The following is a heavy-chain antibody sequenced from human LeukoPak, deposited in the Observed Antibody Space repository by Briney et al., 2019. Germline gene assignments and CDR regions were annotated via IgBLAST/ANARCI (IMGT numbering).Heavy chain of an antibody. V-gene: IGHV1-69*05. CDR1: GGTFSSYA. CDR3: ARVRYSSSQNLYDY. J-gene: IGHJ4*02. D-gene: IGHD6-13*01. CDR2: IIPIFGTA. Sequence: SVTVSCKASGGTFSSYAISWVRQAPGQGLEWMGGIIPIFGTANYAQKLQGRVTMTTDTSTSTAYMELRSLRSDDTAVYYCARVRYSSSQNLYDYWGQGTLVTVSS.